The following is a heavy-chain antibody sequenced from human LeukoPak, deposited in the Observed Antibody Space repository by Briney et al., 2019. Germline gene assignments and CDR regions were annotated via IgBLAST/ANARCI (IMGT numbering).Heavy chain of an antibody. CDR2: ISAYNGNT. J-gene: IGHJ6*02. Sequence: ASVKVSCKASGYTFTSYGISWVRQAPGQGLEWMGWISAYNGNTNYAQKLQGRVTMTTGTSTSTAYMELRSLRSDDTAVYYCARVPAATTPLYYYYGMDVWGQGTTVTVSS. CDR1: GYTFTSYG. V-gene: IGHV1-18*01. CDR3: ARVPAATTPLYYYYGMDV. D-gene: IGHD2-2*01.